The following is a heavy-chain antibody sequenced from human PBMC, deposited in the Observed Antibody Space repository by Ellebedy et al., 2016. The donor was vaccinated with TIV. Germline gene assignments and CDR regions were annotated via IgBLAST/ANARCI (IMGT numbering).Heavy chain of an antibody. CDR1: GGSISSYY. CDR2: IYYSGST. V-gene: IGHV4-59*01. D-gene: IGHD5-12*01. Sequence: GSLRLXXTVSGGSISSYYWSWIRQPPGKGLEWIGYIYYSGSTNYNPSLKSRVTISVDTSKNQFSLKLSSVTAADTAVYYCARGYSGYVGDAFDIWGQGTMVTVSS. CDR3: ARGYSGYVGDAFDI. J-gene: IGHJ3*02.